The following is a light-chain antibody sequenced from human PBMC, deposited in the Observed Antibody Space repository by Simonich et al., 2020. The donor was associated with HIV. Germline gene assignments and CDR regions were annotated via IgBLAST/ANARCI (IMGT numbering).Light chain of an antibody. Sequence: DIQLTQSPSSLPASVGDRVTITCRASQSIWLAWYQQKPGKAPKLLIYKASSLESGVPSRFSGSGSGTEFTLTISSLQPDDFATYYCQQYNSYPYTVGQGTKLEIK. J-gene: IGKJ2*01. CDR2: KAS. CDR3: QQYNSYPYT. CDR1: QSIW. V-gene: IGKV1-5*03.